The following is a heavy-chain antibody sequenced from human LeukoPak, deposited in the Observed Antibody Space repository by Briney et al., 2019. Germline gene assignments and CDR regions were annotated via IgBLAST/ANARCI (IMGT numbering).Heavy chain of an antibody. Sequence: SGPTLVNPTQTLTLTCTFSGFSLSTSGVGVGWSRQRPGKALEWLPLIYRDDDKRYSPSLKSRLTITKDTSKNQVVLTMTNMDPVDTATYCCAHNAGGYSYGYPPYFDYWGQGTLVTVSS. V-gene: IGHV2-5*02. CDR1: GFSLSTSGVG. CDR3: AHNAGGYSYGYPPYFDY. J-gene: IGHJ4*02. D-gene: IGHD5-18*01. CDR2: IYRDDDK.